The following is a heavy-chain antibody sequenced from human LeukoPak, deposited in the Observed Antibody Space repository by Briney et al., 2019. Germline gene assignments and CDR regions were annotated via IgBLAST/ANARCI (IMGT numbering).Heavy chain of an antibody. J-gene: IGHJ4*02. D-gene: IGHD6-13*01. CDR3: ARGMGSSWYYFDY. V-gene: IGHV3-53*01. Sequence: PGGSLRLSCAASGFTVSSHYMCWVRQAPGKGLEWVSLIYGGGTTYYADSVKGRFTISRDNSKNTLYLQMNSLRAEDTAVYYCARGMGSSWYYFDYWGQGTLVTVSS. CDR1: GFTVSSHY. CDR2: IYGGGTT.